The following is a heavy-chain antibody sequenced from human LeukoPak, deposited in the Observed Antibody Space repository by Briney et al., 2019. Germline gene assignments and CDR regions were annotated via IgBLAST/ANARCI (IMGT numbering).Heavy chain of an antibody. J-gene: IGHJ4*02. Sequence: PGGSLRLSCAASGFTFSSCAMSWVRQAPGKGLEWVSTVGASGTTTYYADSVKGRFTISRDNSKNTLYLQMNSLRAEDTAVYYCAKHYSSNSLGRYFDYWGQGTPVTVSS. V-gene: IGHV3-23*01. CDR1: GFTFSSCA. D-gene: IGHD6-13*01. CDR3: AKHYSSNSLGRYFDY. CDR2: VGASGTTT.